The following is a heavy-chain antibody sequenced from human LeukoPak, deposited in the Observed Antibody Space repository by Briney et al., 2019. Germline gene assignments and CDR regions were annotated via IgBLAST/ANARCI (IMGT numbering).Heavy chain of an antibody. CDR2: IYPGDSDT. J-gene: IGHJ6*02. Sequence: KVSCESSGYTFNNYAMNWVRQMPGKGLEWMGIIYPGDSDTRYSPSFQGQVTISADKSISTAYLQWSSLKASDTAMYYCARRYYYGMDVWGQGTTVTISS. V-gene: IGHV5-51*01. CDR3: ARRYYYGMDV. CDR1: GYTFNNYA.